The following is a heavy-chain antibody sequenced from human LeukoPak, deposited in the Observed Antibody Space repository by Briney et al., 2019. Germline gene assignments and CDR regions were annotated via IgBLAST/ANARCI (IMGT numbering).Heavy chain of an antibody. CDR3: AKVPPRTTVVTLFSFDY. Sequence: GGSLRLSCAASGFTFSDYYMSWIRQAPGKGLEWVSYISSSGSTIYYADSVKGRFTISRDNAKNSLYLQMNSLRAEDTAVYYCAKVPPRTTVVTLFSFDYWGQGTLVTVSS. CDR1: GFTFSDYY. V-gene: IGHV3-11*01. D-gene: IGHD4-23*01. J-gene: IGHJ4*02. CDR2: ISSSGSTI.